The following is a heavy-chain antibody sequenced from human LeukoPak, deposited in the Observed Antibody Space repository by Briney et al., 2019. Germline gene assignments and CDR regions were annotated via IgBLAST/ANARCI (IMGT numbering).Heavy chain of an antibody. CDR3: ARDRTYYDFWSGYHNFDY. D-gene: IGHD3-3*01. Sequence: GASVKVSCKASGYTFTSYGISWVRQAPGQGLEWMGWVSANNGNTNYAEKFQGRVTMTTDTSARTAYMELRSLRSDDTAVYYRARDRTYYDFWSGYHNFDYWGQGTLVTVSS. CDR1: GYTFTSYG. V-gene: IGHV1-18*01. J-gene: IGHJ4*02. CDR2: VSANNGNT.